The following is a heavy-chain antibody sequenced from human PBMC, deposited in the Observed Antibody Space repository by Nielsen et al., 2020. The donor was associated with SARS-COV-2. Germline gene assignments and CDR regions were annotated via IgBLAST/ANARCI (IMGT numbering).Heavy chain of an antibody. J-gene: IGHJ4*02. Sequence: WVRQAPGQGLEWMGGIIPIFGTANYAQKFQGRVTITADKSTSTAYVELSSLRSEDTAVYYCAREANGYVWGSYRYRPLDYWGQGTLVTVSS. CDR3: AREANGYVWGSYRYRPLDY. CDR2: IIPIFGTA. V-gene: IGHV1-69*06. D-gene: IGHD3-16*02.